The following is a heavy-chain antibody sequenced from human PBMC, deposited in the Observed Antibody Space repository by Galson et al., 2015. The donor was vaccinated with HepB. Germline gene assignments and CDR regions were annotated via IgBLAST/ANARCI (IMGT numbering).Heavy chain of an antibody. CDR2: INPNSGGT. CDR3: ARDIRVVYCSGGSCSNWFDP. Sequence: SVKVSCKASGYTFTGYYMHWVRQAPGQGLEWMGRINPNSGGTNYAQKFQGRVTMTRDTSISTAYMELSRLRSDDTAVYYCARDIRVVYCSGGSCSNWFDPWGQGTLVTVSS. D-gene: IGHD2-15*01. CDR1: GYTFTGYY. V-gene: IGHV1-2*06. J-gene: IGHJ5*02.